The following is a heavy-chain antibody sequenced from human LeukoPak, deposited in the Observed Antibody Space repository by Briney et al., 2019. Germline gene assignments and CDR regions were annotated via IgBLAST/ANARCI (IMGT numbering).Heavy chain of an antibody. CDR2: ISPHKGNT. Sequence: ASVKVSCKGSGYSFSNHGITWVRQAPGQGLGWIGWISPHKGNTNYQQRLQGRLIMTTDASTSTAYMELRDLRSDDTAIYYCARDQQQGDHYSFYYMDFWGEGTTVIVSS. CDR1: GYSFSNHG. V-gene: IGHV1-18*01. J-gene: IGHJ6*03. D-gene: IGHD1/OR15-1a*01. CDR3: ARDQQQGDHYSFYYMDF.